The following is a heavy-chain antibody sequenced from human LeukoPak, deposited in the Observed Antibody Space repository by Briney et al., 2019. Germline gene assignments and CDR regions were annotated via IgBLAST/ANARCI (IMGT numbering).Heavy chain of an antibody. CDR2: IYSSGTT. J-gene: IGHJ4*02. CDR3: ARGPKTEIDY. V-gene: IGHV4-39*01. CDR1: GGSISSSNYY. Sequence: PSETLSLTCTVSGGSISSSNYYWGWIRQPPGKGLECIGNIYSSGTTYYNPSLKSRVTISIDTSRSQFSLRLSSVTAADTAVYYCARGPKTEIDYWGQGTLVTVSS.